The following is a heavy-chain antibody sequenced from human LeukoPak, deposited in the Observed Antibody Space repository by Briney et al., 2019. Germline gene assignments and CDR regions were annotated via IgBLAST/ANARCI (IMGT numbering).Heavy chain of an antibody. CDR3: ARGPAYDLTPNAFDI. V-gene: IGHV1-2*02. D-gene: IGHD3-22*01. CDR2: INPNSGGT. J-gene: IGHJ3*02. CDR1: GYTFTGYY. Sequence: ASVKVSCKASGYTFTGYYMHWVRQAPGQGLVWMGWINPNSGGTNYAQKFQGRVTMTRDTSISTAYMELSRLRSDDTAVYYCARGPAYDLTPNAFDIWGQGTMVTVSS.